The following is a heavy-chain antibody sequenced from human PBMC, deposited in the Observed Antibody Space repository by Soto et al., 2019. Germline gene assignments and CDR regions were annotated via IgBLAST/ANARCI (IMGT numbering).Heavy chain of an antibody. J-gene: IGHJ5*02. V-gene: IGHV4-34*01. CDR3: ARLRRYYYGSGSQTRHHYNWFDP. Sequence: PSETLSLTCAVYGGSFSGYYWSWIRQPPGKGLEWIGEINHSGSTNYNPSLKSRVTISVDTSKNQFSLKLSSVTAADTAVYYCARLRRYYYGSGSQTRHHYNWFDPWGQGTLVTVSS. CDR1: GGSFSGYY. CDR2: INHSGST. D-gene: IGHD3-10*01.